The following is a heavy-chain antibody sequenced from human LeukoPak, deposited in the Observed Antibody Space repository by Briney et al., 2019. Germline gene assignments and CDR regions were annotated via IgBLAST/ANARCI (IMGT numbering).Heavy chain of an antibody. V-gene: IGHV3-30*03. J-gene: IGHJ3*02. CDR1: GFTFSAYV. CDR2: ISSDGSVK. CDR3: VREDNAFDI. Sequence: GVSLRLSCSASGFTFSAYVMHWVRQAPGKGLEWLIGISSDGSVKYFGDSLRGRVTISRDNSNNTLYLAMNSLRIEDSAIYFCVREDNAFDIWGQGTMVTVS.